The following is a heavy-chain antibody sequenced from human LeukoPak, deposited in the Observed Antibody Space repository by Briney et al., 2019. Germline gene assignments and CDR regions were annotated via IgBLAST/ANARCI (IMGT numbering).Heavy chain of an antibody. D-gene: IGHD6-19*01. CDR2: IYPGDADT. V-gene: IGHV5-51*03. Sequence: GAALQISCQGAGCYFTSYWIGWGRRLPGRGLEGRGVIYPGDADTRYSPSFHGHLTLSADPSITTAYLQCRSLNASDTAMYHCARSAVAASRFAYWGQGTMVTVSS. J-gene: IGHJ4*02. CDR1: GCYFTSYW. CDR3: ARSAVAASRFAY.